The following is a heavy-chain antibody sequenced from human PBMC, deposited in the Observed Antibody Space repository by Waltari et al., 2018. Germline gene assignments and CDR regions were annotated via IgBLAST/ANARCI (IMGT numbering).Heavy chain of an antibody. CDR2: IYYSGST. D-gene: IGHD3-22*01. V-gene: IGHV4-59*01. CDR1: GGSIRSYY. J-gene: IGHJ3*02. Sequence: QVQLQESGPGLVKPSETLSLTCTVSGGSIRSYYWSWIRQPPGKGLEWIGYIYYSGSTNYNPSLKSRVTISVDTSKNQFSLKLSSVTAADTAVYYCARPHYDSSGSEAFDIWGQGTMVTVSS. CDR3: ARPHYDSSGSEAFDI.